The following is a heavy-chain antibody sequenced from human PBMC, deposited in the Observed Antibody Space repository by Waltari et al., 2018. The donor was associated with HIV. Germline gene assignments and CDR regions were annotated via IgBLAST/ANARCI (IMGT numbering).Heavy chain of an antibody. Sequence: EVQLLESGGHLIQPGGSLRLSCAASGFPLDTYAMNWVRRAPGKRLEWVAAISGSCDIAYSADSVKGRFSISRDNSKNTLFLQMTSLRAEDTAVYYCAKDLGDYVWGMFTGAHFDSWGQGTLVTVSS. V-gene: IGHV3-23*01. CDR1: GFPLDTYA. CDR2: ISGSCDIA. D-gene: IGHD3-16*01. CDR3: AKDLGDYVWGMFTGAHFDS. J-gene: IGHJ4*02.